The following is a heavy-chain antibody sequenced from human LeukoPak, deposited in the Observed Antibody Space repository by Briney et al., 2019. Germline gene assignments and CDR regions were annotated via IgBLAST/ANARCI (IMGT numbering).Heavy chain of an antibody. CDR1: GFTVSSNY. D-gene: IGHD1-26*01. J-gene: IGHJ3*02. Sequence: PGGSLRLSCAASGFTVSSNYMSWVRQAPGKGLVWVSVIYSGGSKYYPNFVKGRFTISRNNFKKTLLPQMNSLRAEDTAVYYCARGGSYLSAFDIWGQGTMVTVSS. CDR2: IYSGGSK. CDR3: ARGGSYLSAFDI. V-gene: IGHV3-53*01.